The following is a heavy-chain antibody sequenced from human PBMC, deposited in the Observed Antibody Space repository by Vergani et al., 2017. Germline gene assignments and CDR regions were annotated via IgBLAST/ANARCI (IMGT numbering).Heavy chain of an antibody. Sequence: QVQLQQWGAGLLKPSETLSLTCAVYGGSFSGYYWSWIRQPPGKGLEWIGEINHSGSTNYNPSLKSRVTISVDTSKNQFSLKLSSVTAAATAVYYCARGLADSSLPFDYWGQGTLVTVSS. J-gene: IGHJ4*02. CDR1: GGSFSGYY. CDR2: INHSGST. V-gene: IGHV4-34*01. D-gene: IGHD6-13*01. CDR3: ARGLADSSLPFDY.